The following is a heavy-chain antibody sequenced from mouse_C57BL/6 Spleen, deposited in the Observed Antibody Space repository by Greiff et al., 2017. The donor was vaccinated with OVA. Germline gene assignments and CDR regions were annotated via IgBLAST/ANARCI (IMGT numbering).Heavy chain of an antibody. Sequence: QVQLQQSGAELVRPGTSVKVSCKASGYAFTNYLIEWVKQRPGQGLEWIGVINPGSGGTNYNEKFKGKATLTADKTSSTAYMQLSSLTYEDSAVYFCAREEYSYFDYWGQGTTLTVSS. J-gene: IGHJ2*01. CDR3: AREEYSYFDY. D-gene: IGHD5-2*01. CDR2: INPGSGGT. V-gene: IGHV1-54*01. CDR1: GYAFTNYL.